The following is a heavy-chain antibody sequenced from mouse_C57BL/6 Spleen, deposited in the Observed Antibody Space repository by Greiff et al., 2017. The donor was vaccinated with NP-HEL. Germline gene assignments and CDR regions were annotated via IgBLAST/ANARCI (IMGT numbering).Heavy chain of an antibody. V-gene: IGHV1-69*01. Sequence: VQLQQPGAELVMPGASVKLSCKASGYTFTSYWMHWVKQRPGQGLEWIGEIDPSDSYTNYNQKFKGKSTLTADKSSSTAYMELRSLTSEDSAVYFCARRAPIATVVGDFDYWGQGTTLTVSS. CDR1: GYTFTSYW. CDR3: ARRAPIATVVGDFDY. J-gene: IGHJ2*01. D-gene: IGHD1-1*01. CDR2: IDPSDSYT.